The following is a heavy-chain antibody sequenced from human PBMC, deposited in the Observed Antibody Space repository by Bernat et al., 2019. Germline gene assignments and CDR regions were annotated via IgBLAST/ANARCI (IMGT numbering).Heavy chain of an antibody. CDR2: INPNSGGT. CDR3: ARGGGTAYCGGDCSGYYYYGMDV. V-gene: IGHV1-2*04. CDR1: GYTFTGYY. D-gene: IGHD2-21*02. J-gene: IGHJ6*02. Sequence: QVQLVQSGAEVKKPGASVKVSCKASGYTFTGYYMHWVRQAPGQGLEWMGWINPNSGGTNYAQKFQDWVTRSRDTSISTAYMGLSRLRSDDTAVYYCARGGGTAYCGGDCSGYYYYGMDVWGQGTTVTVSS.